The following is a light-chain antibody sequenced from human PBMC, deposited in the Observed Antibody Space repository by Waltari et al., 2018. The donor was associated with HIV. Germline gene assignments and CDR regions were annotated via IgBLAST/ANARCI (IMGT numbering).Light chain of an antibody. V-gene: IGLV1-40*01. CDR3: QSYDSSLSVWV. Sequence: QSVLPQPPSVSGAPGERVTISCPGSSSNTGAGYDVHGYQQIPGTAPKLLIYGNSHRPSGVPDRFSGSKSGTSASLAITGLQAEDEADYYCQSYDSSLSVWVFGGGTKLTVL. CDR1: SSNTGAGYD. CDR2: GNS. J-gene: IGLJ3*02.